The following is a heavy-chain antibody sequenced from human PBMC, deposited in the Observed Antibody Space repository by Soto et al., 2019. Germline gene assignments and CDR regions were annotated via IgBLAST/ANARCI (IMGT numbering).Heavy chain of an antibody. D-gene: IGHD3-9*01. J-gene: IGHJ6*02. V-gene: IGHV4-34*01. CDR1: GGSFSGYY. CDR2: INHSGST. CDR3: ARALKSRVRYFDWHYYYGMDV. Sequence: PSETLSLTCAVYGGSFSGYYWSWIRQPPGKGLEWIGEINHSGSTNYNPSLKSRVTISVDTPKNQSSLKLSSVTAADTAVYYCARALKSRVRYFDWHYYYGMDVWGQGTTGTV.